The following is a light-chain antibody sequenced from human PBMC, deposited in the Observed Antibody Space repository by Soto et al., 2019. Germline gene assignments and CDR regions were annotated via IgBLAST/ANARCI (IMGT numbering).Light chain of an antibody. V-gene: IGKV3-15*01. J-gene: IGKJ5*01. CDR3: QQYNNWPRT. CDR2: GVS. CDR1: QSVSSY. Sequence: ELVLTQSPGTLSLSPGERATLSCRASQSVSSYLAWYQQKPGQAPRLLIYGVSTRDAGVPDRFSGSASGTEFTLTISSLQSEDFAVYYCQQYNNWPRTFGQGTRLEIK.